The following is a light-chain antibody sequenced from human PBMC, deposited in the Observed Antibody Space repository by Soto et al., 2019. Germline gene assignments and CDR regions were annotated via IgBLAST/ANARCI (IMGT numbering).Light chain of an antibody. V-gene: IGLV2-14*01. CDR1: SSDVGAYNY. CDR3: SSFTSRFTFNYV. J-gene: IGLJ1*01. CDR2: EVT. Sequence: QSALTQPASVSGSPGQSITISCTGTSSDVGAYNYVSWYQQHPGKAPKILIYEVTTRPSGVSDRFSGSKSGNTASLTISGLQAEDDADYYCSSFTSRFTFNYVFGTGTKLTVL.